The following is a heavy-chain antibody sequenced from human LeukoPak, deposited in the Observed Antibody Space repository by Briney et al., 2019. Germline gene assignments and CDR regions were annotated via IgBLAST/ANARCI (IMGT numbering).Heavy chain of an antibody. CDR3: ARDKDTSSCLDY. Sequence: SETLSLTCTVSGGSISSYYWSWIRQPPGKGLEWIGYIYYSGSTKYNPSLKSRVTISVDTSKNQFSLKLSSVTAADTAVYYCARDKDTSSCLDYWGQGTLVTLSS. CDR2: IYYSGST. V-gene: IGHV4-59*01. J-gene: IGHJ4*02. CDR1: GGSISSYY. D-gene: IGHD6-13*01.